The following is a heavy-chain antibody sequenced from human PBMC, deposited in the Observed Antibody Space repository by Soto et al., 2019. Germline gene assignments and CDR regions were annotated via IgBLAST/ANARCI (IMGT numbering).Heavy chain of an antibody. CDR1: GGSFSGYH. CDR2: INHRGAT. Sequence: TSETLSLTCAAHGGSFSGYHWTWIRQPPGKGLEWIGEINHRGATNYNPSLKSRVTMSVDTSKNQVSLKVTSVTAADTAVYYCAREEVAQWFTKGYYGMDVWGQGTTVTVSS. CDR3: AREEVAQWFTKGYYGMDV. J-gene: IGHJ6*02. D-gene: IGHD2-8*01. V-gene: IGHV4-34*01.